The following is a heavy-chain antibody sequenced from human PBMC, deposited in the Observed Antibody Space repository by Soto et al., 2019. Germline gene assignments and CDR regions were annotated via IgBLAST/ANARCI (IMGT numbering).Heavy chain of an antibody. V-gene: IGHV3-33*01. CDR1: GFTFNTYS. CDR2: IRYDGTQK. CDR3: ARAGGTTVTGLWHFDS. J-gene: IGHJ4*02. Sequence: GGSLRLSCEASGFTFNTYSMHWVRQPPGKGLEWLAAIRYDGTQKYYADSVKGRFIISRDNSKKTLYLEMNSLRAEDTAVYYCARAGGTTVTGLWHFDSWGQGPLVTVSS. D-gene: IGHD4-17*01.